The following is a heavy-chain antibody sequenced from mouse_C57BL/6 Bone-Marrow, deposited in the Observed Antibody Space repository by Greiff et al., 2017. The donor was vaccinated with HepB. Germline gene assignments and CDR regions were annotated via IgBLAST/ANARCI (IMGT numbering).Heavy chain of an antibody. D-gene: IGHD2-2*01. CDR3: ARRLSTMVTTRYFDV. J-gene: IGHJ1*03. CDR2: ISSGGSYT. CDR1: GFTFSSYG. Sequence: EVKLMESGGDLVKPGGSLKLSCAASGFTFSSYGMSWVRQTPDKRLEWVATISSGGSYTYYPDSVKGRFTISRDNAKNTLYLQMSSLKSEDTAMYYCARRLSTMVTTRYFDVWGTGTTVTASS. V-gene: IGHV5-6*02.